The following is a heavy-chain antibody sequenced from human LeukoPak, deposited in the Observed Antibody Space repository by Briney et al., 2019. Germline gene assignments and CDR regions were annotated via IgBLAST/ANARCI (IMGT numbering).Heavy chain of an antibody. CDR3: ARRRITIFGVVNNWFDP. CDR2: INHSGST. Sequence: SETLSLTCAVYGGSFSGYYWSWIRQPPRRGLEWIGEINHSGSTNYNPSLKSRVTISVDTSKNQFSLKLSSVTAADTAVYYCARRRITIFGVVNNWFDPWGQGTLVTVSS. CDR1: GGSFSGYY. D-gene: IGHD3-3*01. V-gene: IGHV4-34*01. J-gene: IGHJ5*01.